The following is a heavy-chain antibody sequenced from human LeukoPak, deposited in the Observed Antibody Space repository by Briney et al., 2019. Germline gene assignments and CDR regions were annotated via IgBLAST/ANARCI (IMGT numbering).Heavy chain of an antibody. J-gene: IGHJ3*02. V-gene: IGHV4-59*08. CDR1: GGSISSYY. Sequence: SETLSLTCTVSGGSISSYYWSWIRQPPGKGLEWIGYIYYSGSTNYNPFLKSRVTISVDTSKNQFSLKLSSVTAADTAVYYCARLGGYSYAKGAFDIWGQGTMVTVSS. D-gene: IGHD5-18*01. CDR2: IYYSGST. CDR3: ARLGGYSYAKGAFDI.